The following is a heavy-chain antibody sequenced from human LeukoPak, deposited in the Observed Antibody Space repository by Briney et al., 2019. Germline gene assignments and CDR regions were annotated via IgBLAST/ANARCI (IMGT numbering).Heavy chain of an antibody. D-gene: IGHD3-3*01. CDR2: KIPIFGTA. CDR3: ARDQHYDFWSGYSYYYYMDV. J-gene: IGHJ6*03. CDR1: GGTFSSYA. Sequence: SVKVSCKASGGTFSSYAISWVRQAPGQGLEWMGGKIPIFGTANYAQKFQGRVTMTRDTSISTAYMELSRLRSDDTAVYYCARDQHYDFWSGYSYYYYMDVWGKGTTVTVSS. V-gene: IGHV1-69*05.